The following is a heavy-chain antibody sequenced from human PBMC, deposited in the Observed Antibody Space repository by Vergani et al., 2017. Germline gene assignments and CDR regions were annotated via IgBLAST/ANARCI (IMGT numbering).Heavy chain of an antibody. D-gene: IGHD3-22*01. CDR1: GFTFDDYA. CDR2: ISWNSGSI. Sequence: EVQLVESGGGLVQPGRSLRLSCAASGFTFDDYAMHWVRHAPGKGLEWVSGISWNSGSIGYADSVKGRFTISRDNAKNSLYLQMNSLRAEDTALYYCAKGTRKYYDCNPRFQHWGQGTLVTVSS. CDR3: AKGTRKYYDCNPRFQH. V-gene: IGHV3-9*01. J-gene: IGHJ1*01.